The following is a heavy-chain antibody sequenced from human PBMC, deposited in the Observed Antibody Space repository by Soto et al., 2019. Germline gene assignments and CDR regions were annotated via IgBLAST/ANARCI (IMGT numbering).Heavy chain of an antibody. CDR3: ARGISSSEVWFDP. Sequence: SETLSLTCTVSGGSISSGGYYWSWIRQHPGKGLEWIGYIYYSGGTYYNPSLKSRVTISVDTSKNQFSLKLSSVTAADTAVYYCARGISSSEVWFDPWGQGTLVTVS. D-gene: IGHD6-6*01. CDR2: IYYSGGT. V-gene: IGHV4-31*03. CDR1: GGSISSGGYY. J-gene: IGHJ5*02.